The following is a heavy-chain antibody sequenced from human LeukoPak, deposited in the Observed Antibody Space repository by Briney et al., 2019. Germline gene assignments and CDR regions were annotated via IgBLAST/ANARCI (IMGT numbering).Heavy chain of an antibody. Sequence: GGSLRLSCAASGFTFSSYAMSWVRQAPGKGLEWVSAISGSGGSTYYADSVKGRFTIFRDNSKNTLYLQMNSLRAEDTAVYYCAKVEVGATRYYYYYGMDVWGQGTTVTVSS. CDR2: ISGSGGST. D-gene: IGHD1-26*01. J-gene: IGHJ6*02. CDR1: GFTFSSYA. V-gene: IGHV3-23*01. CDR3: AKVEVGATRYYYYYGMDV.